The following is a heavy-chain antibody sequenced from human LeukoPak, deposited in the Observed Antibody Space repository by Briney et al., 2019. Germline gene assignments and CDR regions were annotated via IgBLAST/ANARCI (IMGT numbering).Heavy chain of an antibody. D-gene: IGHD2-2*02. V-gene: IGHV3-23*01. Sequence: GGSLRLSCAASGFTFSSYAMSWVRQTPGKGLEWVSAVDSSGGSKYYADSVKGRFTISRDNSKNTVYLQMNSLRADDTAVYYCAKPIVPSAISGAAFDIWGQGTMVTVSS. CDR3: AKPIVPSAISGAAFDI. J-gene: IGHJ3*02. CDR2: VDSSGGSK. CDR1: GFTFSSYA.